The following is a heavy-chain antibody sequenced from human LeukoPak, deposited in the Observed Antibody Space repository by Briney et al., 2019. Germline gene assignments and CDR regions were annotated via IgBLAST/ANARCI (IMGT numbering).Heavy chain of an antibody. V-gene: IGHV3-21*01. Sequence: TGGSLRLSCAASGFTFSSYSMTWVRQAPGKGLEWVSSISSSSSYIHYADSVKGRFTISRDNAKNSLYLQMNSLRAEDTAVYYCARARLQYQLPDAFDIWGQGTMVTVSS. J-gene: IGHJ3*02. CDR3: ARARLQYQLPDAFDI. CDR1: GFTFSSYS. CDR2: ISSSSSYI. D-gene: IGHD2-2*01.